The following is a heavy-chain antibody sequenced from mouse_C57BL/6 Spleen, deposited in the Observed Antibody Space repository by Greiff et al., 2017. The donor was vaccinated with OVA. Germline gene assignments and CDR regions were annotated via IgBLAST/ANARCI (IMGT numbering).Heavy chain of an antibody. CDR1: GYTFTSYG. CDR2: IYPRSGNT. J-gene: IGHJ3*01. Sequence: VQLKESGAELARPGASVKLSCKASGYTFTSYGISWVKQRTGQGLEWIGEIYPRSGNTYYNEKFKGKATLTADKSSSTAYMELRSLTSEDSAVYFCAREGDYYGSEGFAYWGQGTLVTVSA. D-gene: IGHD1-1*01. CDR3: AREGDYYGSEGFAY. V-gene: IGHV1-81*01.